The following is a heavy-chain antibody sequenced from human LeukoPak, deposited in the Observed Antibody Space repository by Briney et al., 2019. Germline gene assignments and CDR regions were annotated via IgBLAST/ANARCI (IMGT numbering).Heavy chain of an antibody. CDR3: ARGSVATGPFGMDV. CDR2: IYSGGST. J-gene: IGHJ6*02. D-gene: IGHD1-14*01. V-gene: IGHV3-66*01. Sequence: GGSLRLSCAASGFTVSSNYMSWVRQAPGKGLEWVSVIYSGGSTYYADSVKGRFTISRDNSKNTLYLQMNSLRAEDTAVYYCARGSVATGPFGMDVWGQGTTVTVSS. CDR1: GFTVSSNY.